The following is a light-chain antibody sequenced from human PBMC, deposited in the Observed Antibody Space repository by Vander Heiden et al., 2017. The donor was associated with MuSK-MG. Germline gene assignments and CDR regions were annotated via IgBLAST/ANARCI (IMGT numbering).Light chain of an antibody. CDR1: QSVSSN. CDR3: QQYNNSPQYT. J-gene: IGKJ2*01. CDR2: GAS. V-gene: IGKV3-15*01. Sequence: EIVMTQSPATLSVSPGERATLSCRASQSVSSNLAWYQQKPGQAPRLLIYGASTRATGIPARFSGSGYGTEFTLTISSRQSEDFAVYYCQQYNNSPQYTFGQGTKMEIK.